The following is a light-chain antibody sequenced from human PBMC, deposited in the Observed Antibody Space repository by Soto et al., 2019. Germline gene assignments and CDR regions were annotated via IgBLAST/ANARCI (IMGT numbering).Light chain of an antibody. CDR2: DVS. CDR3: QQCSDWPMT. Sequence: EIVLTQSPVTLSLSPGERATFSCRASQSVSNSLAWYQQKPGQAPRLLIYDVSNRATGVPARFSGSGSGTDFTLTISSLEPEDFAVYYCQQCSDWPMTFGQGTRLEIK. CDR1: QSVSNS. V-gene: IGKV3-11*01. J-gene: IGKJ5*01.